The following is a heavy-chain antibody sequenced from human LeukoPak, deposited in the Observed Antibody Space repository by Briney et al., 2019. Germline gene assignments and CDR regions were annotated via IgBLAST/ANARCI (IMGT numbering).Heavy chain of an antibody. CDR1: GFTFSSYG. Sequence: GGSLRLSCAASGFTFSSYGMHWVRQGPGKGLEWVALVPYDGGSKYYADSVKGRITISRDNSKNTLHLQMNSLRTEDTAVYYCARVKGGIAAAGNYFDYWGQGTLVTVSS. D-gene: IGHD6-13*01. V-gene: IGHV3-30*03. CDR3: ARVKGGIAAAGNYFDY. CDR2: VPYDGGSK. J-gene: IGHJ4*02.